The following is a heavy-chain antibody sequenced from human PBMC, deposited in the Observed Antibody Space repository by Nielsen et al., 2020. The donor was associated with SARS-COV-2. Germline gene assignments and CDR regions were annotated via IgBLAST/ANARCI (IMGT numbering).Heavy chain of an antibody. D-gene: IGHD2-2*01. V-gene: IGHV3-11*06. CDR3: ARELQVVPAAVDY. J-gene: IGHJ4*02. Sequence: GGSLRLSCAASGFTFSDYYMSWIRQAPGKGLEWVSYISSSSSYTNYADSVKGRFTISRDNAKNSLYLQMNSLRAEDTAVYYCARELQVVPAAVDYWGQGTLVTVSS. CDR1: GFTFSDYY. CDR2: ISSSSSYT.